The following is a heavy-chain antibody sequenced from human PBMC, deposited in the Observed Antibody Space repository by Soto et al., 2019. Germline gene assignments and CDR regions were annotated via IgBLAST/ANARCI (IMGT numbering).Heavy chain of an antibody. J-gene: IGHJ4*02. Sequence: NPSETLSLTCTVSGGSISSSSYYWGWIRQPPGKGLEWIGSIYYSGSTYYNPSLKSRVTISVDTSKNQFSLKLSSVTAADTAVYYCARKDIVVVPADYFDYWGQXTLVTVSS. CDR2: IYYSGST. D-gene: IGHD2-2*01. CDR1: GGSISSSSYY. CDR3: ARKDIVVVPADYFDY. V-gene: IGHV4-39*01.